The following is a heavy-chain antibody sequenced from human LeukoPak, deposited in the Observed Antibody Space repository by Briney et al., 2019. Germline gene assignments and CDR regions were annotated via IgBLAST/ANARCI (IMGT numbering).Heavy chain of an antibody. CDR3: ARQMNTVTADY. CDR1: GGSISSSTYF. D-gene: IGHD4-17*01. V-gene: IGHV4-39*01. J-gene: IGHJ4*02. CDR2: IFYSGST. Sequence: SETLSLTSTVSGGSISSSTYFWGWIRQPPGKGLEWIGSIFYSGSTYYNPSLNSRVTISIDTSKNQFSLRLSSVTAADTAVYYCARQMNTVTADYWGQGTLVTVSS.